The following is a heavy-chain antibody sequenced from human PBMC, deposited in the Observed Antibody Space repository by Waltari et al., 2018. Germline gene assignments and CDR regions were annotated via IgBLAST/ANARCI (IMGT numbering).Heavy chain of an antibody. CDR3: ASVTYYYDSSGYYRVGEYFQH. CDR2: IIPIFGTA. V-gene: IGHV1-69*13. CDR1: GGTFSSYA. J-gene: IGHJ1*01. Sequence: QVQLVQSGAEVKKPGSSVKVSCKASGGTFSSYAISWVRQAPGQGLEWMGGIIPIFGTANYAQKFQGRVTITVDEATSTAYMELSSLRSEDTAVYYCASVTYYYDSSGYYRVGEYFQHWGQGTLVTVSS. D-gene: IGHD3-22*01.